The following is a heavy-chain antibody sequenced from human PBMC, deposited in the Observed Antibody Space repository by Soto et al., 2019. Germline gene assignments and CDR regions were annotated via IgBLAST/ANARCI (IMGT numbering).Heavy chain of an antibody. CDR2: IYSGGST. CDR3: ARSVALGFDP. Sequence: EVQLVESGGGLVQPGGSLRLSCAASVFTVSSHYMSWVRQAPGKGLEWVSVIYSGGSTYYADSVKGRFTISRHNSKNTLYLQMNSLRAEDTAVYYCARSVALGFDPWGQGTLVTVSS. J-gene: IGHJ5*02. D-gene: IGHD5-12*01. CDR1: VFTVSSHY. V-gene: IGHV3-53*04.